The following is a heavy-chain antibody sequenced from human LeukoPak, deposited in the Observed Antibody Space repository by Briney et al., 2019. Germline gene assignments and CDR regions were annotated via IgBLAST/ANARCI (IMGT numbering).Heavy chain of an antibody. CDR2: ISAYNGNT. V-gene: IGHV1-18*01. D-gene: IGHD2-2*01. CDR3: ARVNQLFLDYYYYYYMDV. Sequence: ASVKVSCKASGYTFTSYGISWVRQAPGQGLEWMGWISAYNGNTNYAQKLQGRVAMTTDTSTSTAYMELRSLRSDDTAVYYCARVNQLFLDYYYYYYMDVWGKGTTVTVSS. J-gene: IGHJ6*03. CDR1: GYTFTSYG.